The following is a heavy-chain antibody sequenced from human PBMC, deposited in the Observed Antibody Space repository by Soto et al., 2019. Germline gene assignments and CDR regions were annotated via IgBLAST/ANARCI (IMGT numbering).Heavy chain of an antibody. D-gene: IGHD5-12*01. CDR3: AREGDGYTTYNWFDP. Sequence: VASVKVSCKASGYTFTGYYMHWVRQAPGQGLEWMGWINPNSGGTNYAQKFQGRVTMTRDTSISTAYMELSRLRSDDTAVYYCAREGDGYTTYNWFDPWGQGTLVTVSS. J-gene: IGHJ5*02. CDR2: INPNSGGT. CDR1: GYTFTGYY. V-gene: IGHV1-2*02.